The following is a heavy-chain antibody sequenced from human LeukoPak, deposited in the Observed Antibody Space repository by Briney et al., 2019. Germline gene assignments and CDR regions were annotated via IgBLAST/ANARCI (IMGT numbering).Heavy chain of an antibody. CDR2: INWSGGST. D-gene: IGHD2-2*01. Sequence: GGSLRLSCTASGFAFDEHGMSWVRQVPGKGLERVSGINWSGGSTGYADPLRGRFTISRDNAKNSLYLQMDSLRAEDTALYYCARAPITSPFYFDYWGQGTLVTVSS. V-gene: IGHV3-20*04. CDR3: ARAPITSPFYFDY. J-gene: IGHJ4*02. CDR1: GFAFDEHG.